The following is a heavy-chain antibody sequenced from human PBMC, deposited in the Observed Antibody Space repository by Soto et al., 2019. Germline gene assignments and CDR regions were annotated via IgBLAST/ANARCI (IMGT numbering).Heavy chain of an antibody. Sequence: EVQLVESGGDLVQPGRSLRLSCSASGFTFNNYAMHWVGQAPGKGLGWVSGISWGGGSIGCADSVKGRFTISRDKAKNSLYLEMNSLRSEDTALYYCAKDHDEDFGYDLDYFNYWGQGTLVTVSS. CDR3: AKDHDEDFGYDLDYFNY. D-gene: IGHD5-12*01. V-gene: IGHV3-9*01. CDR1: GFTFNNYA. J-gene: IGHJ4*02. CDR2: ISWGGGSI.